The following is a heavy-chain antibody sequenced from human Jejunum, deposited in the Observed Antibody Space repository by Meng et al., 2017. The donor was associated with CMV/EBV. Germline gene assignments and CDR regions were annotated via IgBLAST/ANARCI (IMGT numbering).Heavy chain of an antibody. J-gene: IGHJ6*01. CDR3: ARGLGGSGWSPYYYGLDV. Sequence: SFVMHWVRQAPGRGLEGVAVISYDGNSKSYTDAVKGRFTISRDDSKSILYLEMDSLRKEDTAVYYCARGLGGSGWSPYYYGLDVWGQGTTVTVSS. CDR1: SFV. V-gene: IGHV3-30*03. CDR2: ISYDGNSK. D-gene: IGHD6-19*01.